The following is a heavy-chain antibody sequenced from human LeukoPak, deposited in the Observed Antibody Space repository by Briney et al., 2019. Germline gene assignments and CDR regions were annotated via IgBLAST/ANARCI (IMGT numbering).Heavy chain of an antibody. Sequence: PGGSLRLSCAASGFAFTDYYMSWIRQAPGKGLEWVSYISSSGIIKHYADSVKGRFTISRDNAKNSLYLQMNSLRAEDTAVYYCARDRTPFDYWGQGTLVTVSS. V-gene: IGHV3-11*04. CDR2: ISSSGIIK. J-gene: IGHJ4*02. CDR3: ARDRTPFDY. D-gene: IGHD1-14*01. CDR1: GFAFTDYY.